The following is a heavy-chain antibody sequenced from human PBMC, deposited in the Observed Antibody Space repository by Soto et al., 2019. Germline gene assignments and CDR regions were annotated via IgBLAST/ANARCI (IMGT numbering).Heavy chain of an antibody. CDR1: GYTFTSYY. CDR3: ARVYSSSSGGWGLYYGMDV. D-gene: IGHD6-6*01. V-gene: IGHV1-46*01. CDR2: INPSGGST. J-gene: IGHJ6*02. Sequence: QVQLVQSGAEVKKPGASVKVSCKASGYTFTSYYMHWVRQAPGQGLEWMGIINPSGGSTSYAQKFQGRVTMTRDTSTSTVYMELSSLRSEDTAVYYCARVYSSSSGGWGLYYGMDVWGQGTTVTVSS.